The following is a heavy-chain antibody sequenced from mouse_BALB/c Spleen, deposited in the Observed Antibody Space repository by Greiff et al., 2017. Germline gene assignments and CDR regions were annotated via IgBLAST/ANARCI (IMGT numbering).Heavy chain of an antibody. V-gene: IGHV1S56*01. CDR3: ASSSYYAMDY. D-gene: IGHD1-1*01. CDR2: IFPGDGST. Sequence: QVQLQQSGAELVKPGASVKLSCKASGYTFTSYDINWVRQRPEQGLEWIGGIFPGDGSTKYNEKFKGKATLTTDKSSSTAYMQLSRLTSEDSAVYFCASSSYYAMDYWGQGTSVTVSS. J-gene: IGHJ4*01. CDR1: GYTFTSYD.